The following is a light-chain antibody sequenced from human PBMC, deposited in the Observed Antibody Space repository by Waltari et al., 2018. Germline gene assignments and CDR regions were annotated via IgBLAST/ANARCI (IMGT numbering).Light chain of an antibody. Sequence: EIVLTQSPGTLSLSPGERATLSCRASQSVSSSYLAWYQQKPGQAPRVLIYVASSRATGIPDRFSGSGSGTDFTLTISRLEPEDFAVYYCQQYSSSPYTFGQGTKLEIK. V-gene: IGKV3-20*01. CDR3: QQYSSSPYT. CDR1: QSVSSSY. CDR2: VAS. J-gene: IGKJ2*01.